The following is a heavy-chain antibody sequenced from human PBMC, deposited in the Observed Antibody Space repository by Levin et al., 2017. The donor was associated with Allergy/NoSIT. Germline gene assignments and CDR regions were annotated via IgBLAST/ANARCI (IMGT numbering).Heavy chain of an antibody. D-gene: IGHD1-26*01. CDR1: GFTFNTYA. V-gene: IGHV3-23*01. CDR3: AKDDGTAYYSFDS. J-gene: IGHJ4*02. Sequence: ASVKVSCAASGFTFNTYAMNWVRQAPGQGLEWVSSVSDDGYYTFYADSVKRRFTISRDNSKNTLYLQMNSLGDEDTALYYCAKDDGTAYYSFDSWGQGTLVTVSS. CDR2: VSDDGYYT.